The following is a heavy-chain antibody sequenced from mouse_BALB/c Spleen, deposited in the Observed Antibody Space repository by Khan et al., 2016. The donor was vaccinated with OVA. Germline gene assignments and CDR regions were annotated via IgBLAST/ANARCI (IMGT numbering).Heavy chain of an antibody. Sequence: EVELVESGGGLVQPGGSLKLSCAASGFDFSRYWMSWVRQAPGKGLEWIGGINPDSSTINYTPSLKDKFIISRDNAKNTLYLQMSKVRSEDTALYYGARRYRYDGKDWLAYWGKGTLGTVSA. D-gene: IGHD2-14*01. CDR3: ARRYRYDGKDWLAY. CDR1: GFDFSRYW. V-gene: IGHV4-1*02. CDR2: INPDSSTI. J-gene: IGHJ3*01.